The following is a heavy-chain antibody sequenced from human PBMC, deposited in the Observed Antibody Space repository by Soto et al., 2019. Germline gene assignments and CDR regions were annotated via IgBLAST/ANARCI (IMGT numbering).Heavy chain of an antibody. Sequence: SETLSLTCTVSGGSISSGGYYWSWIRQHPWKGLEWIGYIYYSGSTYYNPSLKSRVTISVDTSKNQFSLKLSSVTAADTAVYYCARAQLLTGGYYYGMDVWGQGXTVTVYS. D-gene: IGHD2-2*01. V-gene: IGHV4-31*03. CDR2: IYYSGST. CDR1: GGSISSGGYY. J-gene: IGHJ6*02. CDR3: ARAQLLTGGYYYGMDV.